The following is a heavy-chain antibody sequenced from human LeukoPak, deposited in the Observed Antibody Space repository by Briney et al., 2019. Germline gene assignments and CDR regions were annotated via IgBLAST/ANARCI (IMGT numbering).Heavy chain of an antibody. V-gene: IGHV1-8*01. CDR2: MNPNSGNT. J-gene: IGHJ4*02. CDR1: GSTFTSYD. D-gene: IGHD3-22*01. Sequence: ASVKLSCKASGSTFTSYDFNWGRQSTGQGRKCRGWMNPNSGNTGHEQKFQGRVTMTRNTSISTAYMELSSLRSEDTAVYYCARGMGSGSYSAAYYFDYWGQGTLVTVSS. CDR3: ARGMGSGSYSAAYYFDY.